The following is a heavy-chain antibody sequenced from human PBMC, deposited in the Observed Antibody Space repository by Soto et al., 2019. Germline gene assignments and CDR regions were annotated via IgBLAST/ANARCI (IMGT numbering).Heavy chain of an antibody. J-gene: IGHJ4*02. D-gene: IGHD5-18*01. Sequence: GGSLRLSCAASGYSSFSYYSMNWVRQAPGKGLEWVSFISGRGSPVYYADSVRGRFTISRDNAKNSLSLEMNNLRVEDTAVYYCARVRGHSYGYVDYWGQGTLVTSPQ. CDR3: ARVRGHSYGYVDY. CDR1: GYSSFSYYS. V-gene: IGHV3-48*01. CDR2: ISGRGSPV.